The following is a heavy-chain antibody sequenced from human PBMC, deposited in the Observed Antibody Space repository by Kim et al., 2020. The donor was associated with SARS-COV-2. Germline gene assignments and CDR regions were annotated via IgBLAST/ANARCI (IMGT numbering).Heavy chain of an antibody. Sequence: ASVKVSCKASGYTFTSYGISWVRQAPGQGLEWMGWISAYNGNTNYAQKLQGRVTMTTDTSTSTAYMELRSLRSDDTAVYYCARDLNTMIVVGPAGFDYWGQGTLVTVSS. D-gene: IGHD3-22*01. V-gene: IGHV1-18*01. CDR1: GYTFTSYG. J-gene: IGHJ4*02. CDR2: ISAYNGNT. CDR3: ARDLNTMIVVGPAGFDY.